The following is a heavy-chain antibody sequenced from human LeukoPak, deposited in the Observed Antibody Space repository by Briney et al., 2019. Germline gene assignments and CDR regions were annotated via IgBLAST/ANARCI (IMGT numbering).Heavy chain of an antibody. D-gene: IGHD2-2*01. V-gene: IGHV5-51*01. J-gene: IGHJ4*02. CDR1: GYSFTSYW. Sequence: GESLQISCKGSGYSFTSYWIGWVRQMPGKGLEWMGIIYPGDSDTRYSPSFQGQVTISADKSISTAYLQWSSLKASDTAMYYCARFRVTSDPRFDYWGQGTLVTVSS. CDR2: IYPGDSDT. CDR3: ARFRVTSDPRFDY.